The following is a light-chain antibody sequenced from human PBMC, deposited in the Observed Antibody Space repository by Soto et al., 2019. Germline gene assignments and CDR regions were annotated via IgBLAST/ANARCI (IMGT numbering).Light chain of an antibody. Sequence: DIVMTQSPDSLAVCLGERATINCKSSQSVLYSSNNKNNLAWYQQKPGQPSKLLIYWASTRESGVPDRFSGSGSGTDFTLTISSLQAEDVAVYYCQQYYSTPLTFGGGTKVEIK. CDR2: WAS. V-gene: IGKV4-1*01. J-gene: IGKJ4*01. CDR1: QSVLYSSNNKNN. CDR3: QQYYSTPLT.